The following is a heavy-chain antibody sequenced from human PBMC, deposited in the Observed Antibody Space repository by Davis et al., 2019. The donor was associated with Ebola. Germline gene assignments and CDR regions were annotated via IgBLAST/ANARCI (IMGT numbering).Heavy chain of an antibody. V-gene: IGHV3-74*01. CDR2: IKNDGSIT. Sequence: GESLKISCAASGFTFSNYWMHWVRQAPGKGLVWVSRIKNDGSITNYADSVKGRFTISRDNAKNTLDLQMNSLRAEDSAVYYCARAPLGYYDFWSGYYKGGYFDYWGQGTLVTVSS. D-gene: IGHD3-3*01. CDR1: GFTFSNYW. CDR3: ARAPLGYYDFWSGYYKGGYFDY. J-gene: IGHJ4*02.